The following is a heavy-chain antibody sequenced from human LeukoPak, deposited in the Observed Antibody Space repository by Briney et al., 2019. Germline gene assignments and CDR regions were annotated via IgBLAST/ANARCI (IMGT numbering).Heavy chain of an antibody. Sequence: SETLSLTCVVYGGSFSGYYWSWIRQPPGKGLEWIGEINHSGSTNYNPSLKSRVTISLDTSKTQFSLKLTSVSAADTAVYYCARGRRDGYTLYYMDVWGKGTTVTVSS. V-gene: IGHV4-34*01. CDR1: GGSFSGYY. D-gene: IGHD5-24*01. CDR3: ARGRRDGYTLYYMDV. J-gene: IGHJ6*03. CDR2: INHSGST.